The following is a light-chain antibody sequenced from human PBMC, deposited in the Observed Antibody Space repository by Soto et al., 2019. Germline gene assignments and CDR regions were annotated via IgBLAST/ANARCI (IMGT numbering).Light chain of an antibody. CDR1: QSVNSN. CDR2: GAS. V-gene: IGKV3-15*01. J-gene: IGKJ1*01. CDR3: QQYNNWPPT. Sequence: EIVMTQSPATLSVSPGERATLSCRASQSVNSNLAWYQQKPGQAPRLLIYGASTRATGIPARFSGSGSGTEFTFTISSLQSEDFAVYYCQQYNNWPPTFGKGTKVEIK.